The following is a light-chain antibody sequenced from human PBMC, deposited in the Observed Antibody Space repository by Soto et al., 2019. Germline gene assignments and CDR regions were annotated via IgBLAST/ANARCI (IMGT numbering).Light chain of an antibody. Sequence: EIVMTQSPATLSVSPGERATLSCRASQSVSSNLAWYQQKPGQAPRLLIYGASTRATGIPARFSGSGSGTEFTLTISSLQSEDFAVYYCQQYNNSESFLSDYTFGQGTKLEIK. CDR2: GAS. J-gene: IGKJ2*01. V-gene: IGKV3-15*01. CDR1: QSVSSN. CDR3: QQYNNSESFLSDYT.